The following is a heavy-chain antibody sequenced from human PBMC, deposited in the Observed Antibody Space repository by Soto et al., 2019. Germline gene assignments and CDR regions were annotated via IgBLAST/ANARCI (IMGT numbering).Heavy chain of an antibody. D-gene: IGHD1-26*01. J-gene: IGHJ6*02. Sequence: GGSLRLSCAASGFTFSSYSMNWVRQAPGKGLEWVSSISSSSSYIYYADSVKGRFTISRDNAKNSLYLQMSSLRAEDTAVYYCARVLSGSFYYYYGMDVWGQGTTVTSP. CDR3: ARVLSGSFYYYYGMDV. CDR1: GFTFSSYS. CDR2: ISSSSSYI. V-gene: IGHV3-21*01.